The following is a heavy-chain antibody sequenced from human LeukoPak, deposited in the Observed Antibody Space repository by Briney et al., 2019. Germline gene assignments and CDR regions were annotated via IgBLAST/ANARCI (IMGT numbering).Heavy chain of an antibody. CDR3: ARSDYSGHFDY. Sequence: SETLSLTCTVSGRSVNNNAYYWGWVRQPPGTGLEYFGNVYYSGITYYNPSLQSRVTISVDTSNTQFSLKLSSVSAADTAVYYCARSDYSGHFDYWGQGTLVSVSS. V-gene: IGHV4-39*01. J-gene: IGHJ4*02. CDR1: GRSVNNNAYY. CDR2: VYYSGIT. D-gene: IGHD4-11*01.